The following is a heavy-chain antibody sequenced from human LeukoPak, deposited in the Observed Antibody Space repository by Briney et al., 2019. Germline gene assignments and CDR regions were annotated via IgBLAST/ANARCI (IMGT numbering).Heavy chain of an antibody. D-gene: IGHD3-10*01. CDR3: ARDLYTSGGSHYYYYMAV. J-gene: IGHJ6*03. Sequence: PSETLSLTCTVSGGSISSYYWSWIRQPAGKGLEWIGRIYTSGSTNYSPSLKSRVTISVDKSKNQFSLKLSSVTAADTAVYYCARDLYTSGGSHYYYYMAVWGNGTTVTVSS. CDR2: IYTSGST. V-gene: IGHV4-4*07. CDR1: GGSISSYY.